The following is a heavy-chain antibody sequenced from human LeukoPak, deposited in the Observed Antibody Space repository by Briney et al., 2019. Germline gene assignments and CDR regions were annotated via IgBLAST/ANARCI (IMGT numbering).Heavy chain of an antibody. CDR1: GGSISSYY. D-gene: IGHD2-2*01. Sequence: SETLSLTCTVSGGSISSYYWGWIRQPPGKGLEWIGSIYHSGSTYYNPSLKSRVTISVDTSKNQFSLKLSSVTAADTAVYYCAREVVVVPAAMRRPFHRYYYYMDVWGKGTTVTVSS. V-gene: IGHV4-39*07. CDR3: AREVVVVPAAMRRPFHRYYYYMDV. CDR2: IYHSGST. J-gene: IGHJ6*03.